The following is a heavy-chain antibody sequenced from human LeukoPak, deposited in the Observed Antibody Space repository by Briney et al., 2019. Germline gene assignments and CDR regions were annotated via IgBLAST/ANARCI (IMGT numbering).Heavy chain of an antibody. CDR3: ARWVDS. J-gene: IGHJ4*02. CDR1: GGSISSAGYY. V-gene: IGHV4-31*03. Sequence: PSETLSLTCTVSGGSISSAGYYWSWTRQYPGKGLEWIGYIYYTGSTYHNPSLKSRVTISVDTSKNQFSLKLSSVTATDTAVYYCARWVDSWGQGTLVTVSS. CDR2: IYYTGST.